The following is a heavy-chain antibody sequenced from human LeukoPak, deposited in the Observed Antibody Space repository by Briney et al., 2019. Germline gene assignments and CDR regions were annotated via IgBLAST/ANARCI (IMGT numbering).Heavy chain of an antibody. V-gene: IGHV4-31*03. D-gene: IGHD3-22*01. J-gene: IGHJ3*02. CDR2: IYYSGST. CDR1: GGSISSGGYY. CDR3: ARDQYYYDSSGYGDAFDI. Sequence: PSETLSLTCTVSGGSISSGGYYWSWIRQHPGKGLEWIGYIYYSGSTYYNPSLKSRVTISVDTSKNQFSLKLSSVTAADTAVYYCARDQYYYDSSGYGDAFDIRGQGTMVTVSS.